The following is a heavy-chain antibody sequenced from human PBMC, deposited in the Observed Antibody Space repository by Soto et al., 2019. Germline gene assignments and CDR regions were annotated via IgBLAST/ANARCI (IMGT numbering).Heavy chain of an antibody. J-gene: IGHJ4*02. D-gene: IGHD6-19*01. V-gene: IGHV1-24*01. CDR3: ATSIAVAGTGLDY. CDR1: GYTLTELS. Sequence: ASVKVSCKVSGYTLTELSMHWVRQAPGKGLEWMGGFDPEDGETIYAQKFQGRVTMTGDTSTDTAYMELSSLRSEDTAVYYCATSIAVAGTGLDYWGQGTLVTVSS. CDR2: FDPEDGET.